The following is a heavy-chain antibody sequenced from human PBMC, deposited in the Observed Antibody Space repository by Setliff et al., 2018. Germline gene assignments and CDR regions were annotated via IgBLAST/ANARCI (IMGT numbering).Heavy chain of an antibody. J-gene: IGHJ4*02. CDR1: TFSTYW. D-gene: IGHD2-8*02. Sequence: TFSTYWMSWIRQPPGKGLEWIGSIYHSGSTYYNPSLKSRVTISVDTSKNQFSLKLSSVTAADTALYYCTVYNTGSSKDHYWGQGTPVTVSS. V-gene: IGHV4-39*07. CDR2: IYHSGST. CDR3: TVYNTGSSKDHY.